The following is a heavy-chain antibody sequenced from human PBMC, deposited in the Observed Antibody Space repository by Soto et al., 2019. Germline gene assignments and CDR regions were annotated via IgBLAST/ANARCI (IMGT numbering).Heavy chain of an antibody. Sequence: ASVKVSCKASGYTFTAYYMHWVRQAPGQGLEWMGWINPNSSGTNYAQKFEGRVTITRDTSISTTYMELSRLRSDDTAVYYCARGKDDTRLGELWTYYNCFDSWGQGTLVTVSS. CDR3: ARGKDDTRLGELWTYYNCFDS. CDR1: GYTFTAYY. V-gene: IGHV1-2*02. J-gene: IGHJ5*01. CDR2: INPNSSGT. D-gene: IGHD3-16*01.